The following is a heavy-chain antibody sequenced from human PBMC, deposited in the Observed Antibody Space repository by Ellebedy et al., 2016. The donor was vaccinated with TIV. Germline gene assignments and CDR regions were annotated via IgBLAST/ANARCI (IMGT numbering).Heavy chain of an antibody. Sequence: GESLKISXAASGFTFSSYGMHWVRQAPGKGLEWVSAISGSGGSTYYADSVKGRFTISRDNSKNTLYLQMNSLRAEDTAVYYCAKGRVWTTVDHYMDVWGKGTTVTVSS. V-gene: IGHV3-23*01. J-gene: IGHJ6*03. CDR1: GFTFSSYG. D-gene: IGHD4-11*01. CDR3: AKGRVWTTVDHYMDV. CDR2: ISGSGGST.